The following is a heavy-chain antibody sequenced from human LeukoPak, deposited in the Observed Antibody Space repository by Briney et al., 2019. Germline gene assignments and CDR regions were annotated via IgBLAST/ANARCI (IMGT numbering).Heavy chain of an antibody. D-gene: IGHD6-6*01. CDR3: AIYSSSHNNYYYYYMDV. J-gene: IGHJ6*03. Sequence: ASVKVSCKASGGTFSSYAISWVRQAPGQGLEWMGGIIPIFGTANYAQKFQGKVTITADESTSTAYMELSSLRSEDTAVYYCAIYSSSHNNYYYYYMDVWGQGTLVTVSS. CDR1: GGTFSSYA. V-gene: IGHV1-69*13. CDR2: IIPIFGTA.